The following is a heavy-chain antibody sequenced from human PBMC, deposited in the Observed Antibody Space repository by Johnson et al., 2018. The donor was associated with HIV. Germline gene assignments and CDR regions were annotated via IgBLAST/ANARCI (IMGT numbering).Heavy chain of an antibody. Sequence: VQLVESGGGLVQPGGSLRLSCAASGFTFSSYWMHWVRQAPGKGRVWVSHINSDGSSTGYADSVKGRFTISRDNAKNTLYLQINSLRAVDTAVYFFARVEQRRTFDIWGQGTMVTVSS. D-gene: IGHD6-25*01. J-gene: IGHJ3*02. V-gene: IGHV3-74*01. CDR2: INSDGSST. CDR3: ARVEQRRTFDI. CDR1: GFTFSSYW.